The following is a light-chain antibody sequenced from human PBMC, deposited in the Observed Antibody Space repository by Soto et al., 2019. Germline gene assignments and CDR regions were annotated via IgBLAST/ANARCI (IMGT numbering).Light chain of an antibody. J-gene: IGKJ1*01. V-gene: IGKV3-20*01. CDR2: GAS. CDR3: QQYGRSPAT. CDR1: QSVSSNY. Sequence: EIVLTQSPGTLSLSPGERATLSCRASQSVSSNYLAWYQQKPGQAPRLLIFGASSRASGIPDRFSGSGSGTDFTLTIGRLEPEDFAVYYCQQYGRSPATFGQRTKVDIK.